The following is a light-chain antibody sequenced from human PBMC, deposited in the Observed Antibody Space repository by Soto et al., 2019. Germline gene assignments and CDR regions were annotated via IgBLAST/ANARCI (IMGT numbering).Light chain of an antibody. CDR3: QQRIVGVT. V-gene: IGKV3-11*01. CDR1: QNINTY. Sequence: EIVLTQSPGTLPLSPGERATLSCRASQNINTYLAWFQQKPGQAPRLLIYDASNRATGIPVRFSGSGSGTDFTLTISSLEREDFAVYYCQQRIVGVTFGQGTRLDVK. J-gene: IGKJ5*01. CDR2: DAS.